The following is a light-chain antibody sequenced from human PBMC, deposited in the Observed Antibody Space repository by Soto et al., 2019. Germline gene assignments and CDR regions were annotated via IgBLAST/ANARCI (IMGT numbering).Light chain of an antibody. Sequence: EIVLTQSPATLSLSPGERATLSCRASQSVGTSLAWYQQKPGQPPRLLISDASDRATGIPAKFSGGGSGTDFNLTISSLDPEDSAVYYCQQRSNWFITFGQGTRLEIK. J-gene: IGKJ5*01. CDR2: DAS. CDR3: QQRSNWFIT. CDR1: QSVGTS. V-gene: IGKV3-11*01.